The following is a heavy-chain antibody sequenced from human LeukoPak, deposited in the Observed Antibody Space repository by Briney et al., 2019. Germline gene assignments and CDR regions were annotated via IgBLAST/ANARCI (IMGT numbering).Heavy chain of an antibody. CDR2: IYYSGST. CDR1: GGSISSSSYY. J-gene: IGHJ5*02. Sequence: SETLSLTCTVSGGSISSSSYYWGWIRQPPGKGLEWIVSIYYSGSTYYNPSLKSRVTISVDTSKNQFSLKLSSVTAADTAVYYCARSPRIAVAGTVWFDPWGQGTLVTVSS. CDR3: ARSPRIAVAGTVWFDP. V-gene: IGHV4-39*07. D-gene: IGHD6-19*01.